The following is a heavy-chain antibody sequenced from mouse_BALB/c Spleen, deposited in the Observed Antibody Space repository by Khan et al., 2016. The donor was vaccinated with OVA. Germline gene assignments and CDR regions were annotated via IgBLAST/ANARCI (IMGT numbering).Heavy chain of an antibody. D-gene: IGHD2-10*01. CDR2: ISGTGIYT. J-gene: IGHJ3*01. V-gene: IGHV5-9*02. CDR3: ARPSYCGNPWFTY. Sequence: EVELVESGGGLVKPGGSLKLSCAPSGFAFSSYDMSWVRQTPEKRLEWVATISGTGIYTYYPDSVKGRFTISRDNARNTLYMQMSSLRSEDTALYDGARPSYCGNPWFTYWGQGTLVTVSA. CDR1: GFAFSSYD.